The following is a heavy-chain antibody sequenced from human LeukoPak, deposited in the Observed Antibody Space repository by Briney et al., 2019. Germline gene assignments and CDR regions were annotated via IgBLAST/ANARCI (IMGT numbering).Heavy chain of an antibody. CDR2: INAYNGNT. Sequence: GAAVNVSCKASGYTFTSYGISWVRHAPGQGIEWMGWINAYNGNTNYAQKLQGRVTMTTDTSTSTAYMELRSLRSDDTAVYYCARERDYDILTGYYGYYYGMDVWGKGTTVTVCS. J-gene: IGHJ6*04. D-gene: IGHD3-9*01. V-gene: IGHV1-18*04. CDR1: GYTFTSYG. CDR3: ARERDYDILTGYYGYYYGMDV.